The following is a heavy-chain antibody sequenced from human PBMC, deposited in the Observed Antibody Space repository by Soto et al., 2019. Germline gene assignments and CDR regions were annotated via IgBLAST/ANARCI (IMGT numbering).Heavy chain of an antibody. CDR1: GYTFSNYG. Sequence: QVQLVQSGGEVKRPGASVKVSCKTSGYTFSNYGITWVRQAPGQPLEWLGWISLYSDGTNYAQKFQGRVSMTTDTSTTTAYMELRSLRSDDTAVYYCARGSHYLSTGYYFDTWGQGTLVSVSS. CDR3: ARGSHYLSTGYYFDT. V-gene: IGHV1-18*01. J-gene: IGHJ5*02. CDR2: ISLYSDGT. D-gene: IGHD3-22*01.